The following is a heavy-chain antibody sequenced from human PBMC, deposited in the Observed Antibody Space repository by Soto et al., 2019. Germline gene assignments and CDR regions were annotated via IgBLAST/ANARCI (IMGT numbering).Heavy chain of an antibody. J-gene: IGHJ4*02. V-gene: IGHV3-11*06. CDR1: GFTFSDYY. CDR3: ARDLERDILTGG. D-gene: IGHD3-9*01. Sequence: QVQLVESGGGLVKPGGSLRLSCAASGFTFSDYYMSWIRQAPGKGLEWVSYISSSSSYTNYADSVKGRFTISRDNAKNSLYLQVNSLRAEDTAVYYCARDLERDILTGGWGQGTLVTVSS. CDR2: ISSSSSYT.